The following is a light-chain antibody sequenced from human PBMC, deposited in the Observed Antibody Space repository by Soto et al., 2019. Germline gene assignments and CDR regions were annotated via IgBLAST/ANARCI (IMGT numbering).Light chain of an antibody. CDR2: VNSDGSH. Sequence: QPVLTQSPSASASLGASVKLTCTLSSGHSSYAIAWHQQQPEKGPRYLMKVNSDGSHNKGDGIPDRFSGSSSGAERYLTISSLQSEDEADYYCQTWDTGIRLVFGGGTKLTVL. J-gene: IGLJ2*01. V-gene: IGLV4-69*01. CDR3: QTWDTGIRLV. CDR1: SGHSSYA.